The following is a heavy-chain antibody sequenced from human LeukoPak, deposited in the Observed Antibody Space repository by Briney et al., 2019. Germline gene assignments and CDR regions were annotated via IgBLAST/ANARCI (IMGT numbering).Heavy chain of an antibody. D-gene: IGHD6-13*01. CDR1: GGSISSYY. CDR2: IYYSGST. CDR3: ARAAAGTDFNGMDV. J-gene: IGHJ6*02. V-gene: IGHV4-59*01. Sequence: PSETLSLTCTVSGGSISSYYWSWIRQPPGKGLEWIGYIYYSGSTNYNPSLKSRVTISVDTSKNQFSLKLSSVTAADTAVYYCARAAAGTDFNGMDVWGQGTTVTVSS.